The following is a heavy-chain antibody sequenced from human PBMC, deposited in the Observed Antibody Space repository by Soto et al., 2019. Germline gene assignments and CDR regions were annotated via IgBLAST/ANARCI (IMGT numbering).Heavy chain of an antibody. D-gene: IGHD3-10*01. V-gene: IGHV1-8*01. J-gene: IGHJ3*02. CDR2: MNPNSGNT. Sequence: QVQLVQSGAEVKKPGASVKVSCKASGYTFTSYDINWVRQATGQGLEWMGWMNPNSGNTGYAQKFQGRVTMTRNTXIXXAYMELSSLRSEDKAMYYCARGINYYGSGDDAFDIWGQGTMVTVSS. CDR1: GYTFTSYD. CDR3: ARGINYYGSGDDAFDI.